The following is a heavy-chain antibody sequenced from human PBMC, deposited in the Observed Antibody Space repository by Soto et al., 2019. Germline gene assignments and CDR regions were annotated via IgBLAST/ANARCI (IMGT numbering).Heavy chain of an antibody. J-gene: IGHJ6*02. Sequence: GGSLRLSCAASGFTFSSYAMHWVRQAPGKGLEWVAVISYDGSNKYYADSVKGRFTISRDNSKNTLYLQMNSLRAEDTAVYYCARVQYQLLFRDYYYGMDVWGQGTTVTVYS. D-gene: IGHD2-2*01. CDR1: GFTFSSYA. V-gene: IGHV3-30-3*01. CDR3: ARVQYQLLFRDYYYGMDV. CDR2: ISYDGSNK.